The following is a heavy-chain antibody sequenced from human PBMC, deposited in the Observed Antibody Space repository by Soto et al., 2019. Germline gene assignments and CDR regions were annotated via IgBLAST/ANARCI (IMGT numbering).Heavy chain of an antibody. Sequence: QVQLVESGGGVVQPGTSLRVSCVGSGFTFRSYVIHWVRQAPGKGLEWDALTSYDGSDKYYGDSVRGRFTISRDNSRNTVDLQMDNLRLEDTALYYCARWGTTGGLDVWGQGTLVSV. V-gene: IGHV3-30*19. CDR3: ARWGTTGGLDV. CDR2: TSYDGSDK. J-gene: IGHJ1*01. D-gene: IGHD3-16*01. CDR1: GFTFRSYV.